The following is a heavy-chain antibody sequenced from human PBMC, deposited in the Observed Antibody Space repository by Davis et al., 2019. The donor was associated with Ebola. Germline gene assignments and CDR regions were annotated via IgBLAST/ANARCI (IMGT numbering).Heavy chain of an antibody. CDR3: VKSAYSYGPFDY. Sequence: GESPKISCSASGFTFSSFAMYWVRQAPGKGLEYVSDVSNYGGSTDYAEPVRGRFTISRDNSKNTLYLQMSSLRAEDTAVYYCVKSAYSYGPFDYWGQGTLVTVSS. V-gene: IGHV3-64D*06. CDR1: GFTFSSFA. CDR2: VSNYGGST. J-gene: IGHJ4*02. D-gene: IGHD5-18*01.